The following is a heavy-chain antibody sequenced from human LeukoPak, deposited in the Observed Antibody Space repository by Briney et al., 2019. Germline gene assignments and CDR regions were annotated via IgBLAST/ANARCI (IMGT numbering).Heavy chain of an antibody. V-gene: IGHV4-39*07. D-gene: IGHD3-16*02. CDR1: GGSISSSSYY. Sequence: PSETLSLTCTVSGGSISSSSYYWGWIRQPPGKGLEWIGSIYHSGSTYYNPSLKSRVTISVDTSKNQFSLKLSSVTAADTAVYYCARVGVGYRSDFDYWGQGTLVTVSS. CDR2: IYHSGST. J-gene: IGHJ4*02. CDR3: ARVGVGYRSDFDY.